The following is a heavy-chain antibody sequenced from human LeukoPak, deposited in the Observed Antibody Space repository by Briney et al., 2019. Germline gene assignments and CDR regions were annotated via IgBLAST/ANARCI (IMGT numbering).Heavy chain of an antibody. CDR3: AKVGEEDADYGGNTDAFDI. V-gene: IGHV3-30*18. D-gene: IGHD4-23*01. J-gene: IGHJ3*02. CDR1: GFTFSSYG. CDR2: ISYDGSNK. Sequence: GGSLRLSCAASGFTFSSYGMHWVRQAPGKGLEWVAVISYDGSNKYYADSVKGRFTISRDNSKNTLYLQMNSLRAEDTAVYYCAKVGEEDADYGGNTDAFDIWGQGTMVTVPS.